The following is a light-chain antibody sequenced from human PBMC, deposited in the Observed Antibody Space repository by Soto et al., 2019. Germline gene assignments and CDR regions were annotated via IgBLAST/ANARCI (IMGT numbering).Light chain of an antibody. V-gene: IGLV4-60*02. CDR1: SGHSTYI. CDR3: ETWDSRPWV. CDR2: VEGSGSY. Sequence: QSVLTQSSSASASLGSSVKLTCTLSSGHSTYIIAWHQQQPGKAPRYLMKVEGSGSYNKGSGVPDRFSGSSSGADRYLTISNLPFEDEADYYCETWDSRPWVFGGGTQLTVL. J-gene: IGLJ3*02.